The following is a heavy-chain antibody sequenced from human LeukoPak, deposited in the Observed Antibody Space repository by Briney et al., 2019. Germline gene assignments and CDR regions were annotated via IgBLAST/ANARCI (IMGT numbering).Heavy chain of an antibody. V-gene: IGHV4-61*02. CDR1: GGSITSGSFH. J-gene: IGHJ4*02. CDR2: IYTSGST. Sequence: PSETLSLTCSVSGGSITSGSFHWNWIRQPAGKGLEWIGRIYTSGSTNYNPSLKSRVTISVDTSKNQFSLRLNSVTAADTAMYYCARGRDGYNFLNRGEYYYFDYWGQGTLITVSS. CDR3: ARGRDGYNFLNRGEYYYFDY. D-gene: IGHD5-24*01.